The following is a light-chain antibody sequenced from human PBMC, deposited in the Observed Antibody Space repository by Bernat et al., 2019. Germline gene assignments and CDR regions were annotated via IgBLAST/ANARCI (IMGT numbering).Light chain of an antibody. V-gene: IGKV1-6*01. CDR3: RHDHNYPRT. J-gene: IGKJ1*01. CDR2: AAS. Sequence: IQMTQSPSSLSASVGDRVTITCRASQGIRNELGWYQQKPGKAPKLLIYAASTLQSGVPSRFSGSGSGTDFTLTISSLQPEDSATYYRRHDHNYPRTFGQGTKVEIK. CDR1: QGIRNE.